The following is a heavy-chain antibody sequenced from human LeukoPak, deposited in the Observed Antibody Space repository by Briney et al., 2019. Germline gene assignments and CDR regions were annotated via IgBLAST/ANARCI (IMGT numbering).Heavy chain of an antibody. J-gene: IGHJ3*02. CDR3: ARHTRPGHSGYENAFDI. CDR2: VYYTGTT. D-gene: IGHD5-12*01. Sequence: PSETLSLTCTVSGASIKSDTYYWGWIRQPPGKGLEWIGTVYYTGTTSYNPSLKSRVTVSVDTSKNQFSLRLSSVTAADTAVYYCARHTRPGHSGYENAFDIWGQGTMVTVSS. CDR1: GASIKSDTYY. V-gene: IGHV4-39*01.